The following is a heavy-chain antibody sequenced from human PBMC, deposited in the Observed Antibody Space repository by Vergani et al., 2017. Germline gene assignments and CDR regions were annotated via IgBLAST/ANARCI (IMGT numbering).Heavy chain of an antibody. CDR2: TKSTFDRGTT. Sequence: EVQLVESGGGIVKPGGSLRLSCVASGFSFRNAWMNWVRRTPGKGLEWVGRTKSTFDRGTTDYAAAVKGRFNISRDDSKNTLFLQMNGLKTEDIGVYYCTTDPRYCGDGSCYWLRDHHYYGMDVWGQGTTVTVSS. D-gene: IGHD2-21*01. J-gene: IGHJ6*02. CDR3: TTDPRYCGDGSCYWLRDHHYYGMDV. V-gene: IGHV3-15*01. CDR1: GFSFRNAW.